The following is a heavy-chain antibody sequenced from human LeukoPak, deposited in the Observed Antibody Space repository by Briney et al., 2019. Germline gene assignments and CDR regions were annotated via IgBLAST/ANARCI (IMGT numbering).Heavy chain of an antibody. V-gene: IGHV4-31*03. CDR2: IYYSGST. CDR1: GGSISSGGFY. Sequence: SETLSLTCTVSGGSISSGGFYWSWIRQHPGKGLEWIGYIYYSGSTSYYPSLKSRVTISVHTYKNQFSLKLSSVPAADTAVYYCARTFYGVNDYWGQGTLVTVSS. J-gene: IGHJ4*02. D-gene: IGHD2/OR15-2a*01. CDR3: ARTFYGVNDY.